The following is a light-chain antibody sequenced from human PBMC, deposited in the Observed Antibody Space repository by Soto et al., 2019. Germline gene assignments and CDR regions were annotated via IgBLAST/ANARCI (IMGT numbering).Light chain of an antibody. Sequence: DIPMTQSPSTLSAPVRDRVTITCRASPSISSRLAWYQQKPGKDPKFLIYDVSSLESGVPSRFSVSGSGTEFTLTINSLQPDYFATYYYQQYNNYPSTLGQGTKVEIK. V-gene: IGKV1-5*01. J-gene: IGKJ1*01. CDR1: PSISSR. CDR3: QQYNNYPST. CDR2: DVS.